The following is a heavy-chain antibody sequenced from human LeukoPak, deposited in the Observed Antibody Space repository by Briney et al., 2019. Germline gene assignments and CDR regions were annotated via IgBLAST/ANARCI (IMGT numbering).Heavy chain of an antibody. CDR3: TRDRSPSEHTNCERAYYYGMDV. CDR1: GFTFSSYG. V-gene: IGHV3-33*01. Sequence: GGSLRLSCAAPGFTFSSYGMHWVRQAPGKGLEWVAVIWYDGSNKYYADSVNGRFTISRHNSKNTLYLQMNSLRAEDTAVYYCTRDRSPSEHTNCERAYYYGMDVWGQGNTVTVSS. J-gene: IGHJ6*02. CDR2: IWYDGSNK. D-gene: IGHD1-1*01.